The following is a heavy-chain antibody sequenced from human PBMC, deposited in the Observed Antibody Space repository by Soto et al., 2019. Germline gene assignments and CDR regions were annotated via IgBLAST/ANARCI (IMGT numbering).Heavy chain of an antibody. V-gene: IGHV1-3*01. J-gene: IGHJ4*02. CDR3: ARRSGYYLIYS. Sequence: QVQLVQSGAEVKKPGASVKVSCKASGYTFTSYAMHWVRQAPGQRLEWMGWINAGNGNTKYSQKFQGRVTITRDTSATTAYMVLRSLRSEDTAVYYCARRSGYYLIYSWGQGTLVTVST. CDR2: INAGNGNT. CDR1: GYTFTSYA. D-gene: IGHD3-22*01.